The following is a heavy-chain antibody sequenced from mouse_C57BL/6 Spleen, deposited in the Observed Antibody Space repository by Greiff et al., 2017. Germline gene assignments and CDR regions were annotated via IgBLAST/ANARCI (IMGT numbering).Heavy chain of an antibody. CDR2: IYPGDGDT. J-gene: IGHJ4*01. D-gene: IGHD2-2*01. Sequence: VHLVESGPELVKPGASVEISCKASGYAFRSSWMNWVKQRPGKGLEWIGRIYPGDGDTNYNGKFKGKATLTADKSSSTAYMQLSSLTSEDSAVYFCARDYGYDGDYAMDYWGQGTSVTVSS. V-gene: IGHV1-82*01. CDR1: GYAFRSSW. CDR3: ARDYGYDGDYAMDY.